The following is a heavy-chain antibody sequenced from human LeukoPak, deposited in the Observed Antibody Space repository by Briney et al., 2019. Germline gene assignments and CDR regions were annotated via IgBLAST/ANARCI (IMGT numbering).Heavy chain of an antibody. D-gene: IGHD5-18*01. J-gene: IGHJ5*02. V-gene: IGHV1-24*01. Sequence: ASVKVSCKVSGYTLTELCMHWVRQAPGKGLEWMGGFDPEDGETIYAQKFQGRVTMTEDTSTDTAYMELSSLRSEDTAVYYCATDGQYVETHNWFDPWGQGTLVTVSS. CDR2: FDPEDGET. CDR3: ATDGQYVETHNWFDP. CDR1: GYTLTELC.